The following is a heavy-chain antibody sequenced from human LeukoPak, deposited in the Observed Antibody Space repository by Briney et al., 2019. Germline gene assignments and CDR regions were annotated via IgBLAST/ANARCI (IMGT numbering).Heavy chain of an antibody. V-gene: IGHV3-30*18. CDR1: GFTFSSYG. CDR2: ISYDGSNK. D-gene: IGHD2-21*01. J-gene: IGHJ6*02. Sequence: GRSLRLSCAASGFTFSSYGMHWDRQAPGKGLEWVAVISYDGSNKYYADSVKGRFTISRDNSKNTLYLQMNSLRAEDTAVYYCAKSVVRGDGYYYGMDVWGQGTTVTVSS. CDR3: AKSVVRGDGYYYGMDV.